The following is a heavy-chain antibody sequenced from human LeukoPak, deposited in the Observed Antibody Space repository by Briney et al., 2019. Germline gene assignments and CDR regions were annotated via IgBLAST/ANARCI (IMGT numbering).Heavy chain of an antibody. CDR1: GGSASSGSYY. V-gene: IGHV4-61*03. D-gene: IGHD6-19*01. CDR2: IYYSGST. J-gene: IGHJ4*02. CDR3: ARGGSGWPFDY. Sequence: SETLSLTCTVSGGSASSGSYYWSWIRQPPGKGLEWIGYIYYSGSTHYNPSLKTRVTISLDTSKNHFSLRLSSVTAADTAVYYCARGGSGWPFDYWGQGTLVTVSS.